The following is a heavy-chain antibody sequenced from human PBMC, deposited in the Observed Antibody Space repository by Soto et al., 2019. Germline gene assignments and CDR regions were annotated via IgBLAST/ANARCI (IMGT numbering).Heavy chain of an antibody. V-gene: IGHV3-11*01. CDR3: VRLYYSSSWFPFDR. D-gene: IGHD6-13*01. CDR2: IDSGDETT. Sequence: QVQLVESGGGLVKPGGALRLSCTGSGFDFGDYYMSWIRQAPGKGLEWVSYIDSGDETTYYTDSVKGRFTISRDNAKKTVYLQMSSLRVEDTARYYCVRLYYSSSWFPFDRWGQGALVTVSS. CDR1: GFDFGDYY. J-gene: IGHJ4*02.